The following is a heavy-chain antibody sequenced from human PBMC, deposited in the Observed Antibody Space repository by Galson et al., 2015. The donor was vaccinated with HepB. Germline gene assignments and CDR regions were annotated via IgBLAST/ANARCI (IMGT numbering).Heavy chain of an antibody. V-gene: IGHV1-8*01. J-gene: IGHJ3*01. CDR2: MNPNSGST. D-gene: IGHD5-24*01. CDR1: GYTFNIFD. Sequence: SVKVSCKASGYTFNIFDISWVRQATGQGLEWMGWMNPNSGSTDYAQKFQGRVTMTRDTAISTAFTELSSLRSDDTAVYYCARGGRDGYNSHWGQGTMVTVSS. CDR3: ARGGRDGYNSH.